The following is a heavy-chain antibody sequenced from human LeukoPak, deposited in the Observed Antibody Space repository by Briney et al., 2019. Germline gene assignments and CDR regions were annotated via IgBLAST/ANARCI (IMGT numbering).Heavy chain of an antibody. V-gene: IGHV4-30-4*01. CDR2: IYYSGST. Sequence: SQTLSLTCTVSGGSISSGDYYWSWIRQPPGKGLEWIGYIYYSGSTYYNPSLKSRVTISVDTSKNQFSLKLSSVTAADTAVYYCAREYYGILTGNRMGYYFDYWGQGTLVTVSS. D-gene: IGHD3-9*01. CDR1: GGSISSGDYY. J-gene: IGHJ4*02. CDR3: AREYYGILTGNRMGYYFDY.